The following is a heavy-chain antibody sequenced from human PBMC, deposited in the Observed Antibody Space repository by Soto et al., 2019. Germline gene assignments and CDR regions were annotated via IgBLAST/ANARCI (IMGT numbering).Heavy chain of an antibody. CDR3: ARWDIVVVPAAAHYYYYGMDV. CDR2: IDPSDSYT. J-gene: IGHJ6*02. CDR1: GYSFTSYW. V-gene: IGHV5-10-1*01. D-gene: IGHD2-2*01. Sequence: GESLKISCKGSGYSFTSYWISWVRQMPGKGLEWMGRIDPSDSYTNYSPSFQGHVTISADKSISTAYLQWSSLKASDTAMYYCARWDIVVVPAAAHYYYYGMDVWGQGTTVTVSS.